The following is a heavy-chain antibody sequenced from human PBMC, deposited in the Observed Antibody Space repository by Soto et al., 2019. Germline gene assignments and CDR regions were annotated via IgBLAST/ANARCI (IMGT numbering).Heavy chain of an antibody. Sequence: QVQLVQSGAEVKKPGASVKVSCKASGYTFTSYDINWVRQATGQGLEWMGWMNPNSGNTGYAQKFQGRVTMTRNTXXXXXXXXXXXXXXXXXXXYYCAXTLYGDNVDYWGQGTLVTVSS. CDR2: MNPNSGNT. V-gene: IGHV1-8*01. CDR1: GYTFTSYD. J-gene: IGHJ4*02. CDR3: AXTLYGDNVDY. D-gene: IGHD4-17*01.